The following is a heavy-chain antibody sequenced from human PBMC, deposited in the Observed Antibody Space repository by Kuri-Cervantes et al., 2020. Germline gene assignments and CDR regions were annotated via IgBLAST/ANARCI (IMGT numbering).Heavy chain of an antibody. CDR3: VRSHYNFWSGYRNYYYYYMDV. CDR1: GFTFSNSD. J-gene: IGHJ6*03. D-gene: IGHD3-3*01. CDR2: VSWNGSRT. V-gene: IGHV3-19*01. Sequence: LSLTCAASGFTFSNSDMNWVRQAPGKGLEWVSGVSWNGSRTHYADSVKDRFIISRDNSRNFLYQQMNSLRPEDMAVYYCVRSHYNFWSGYRNYYYYYMDVWGKGTTVTVSS.